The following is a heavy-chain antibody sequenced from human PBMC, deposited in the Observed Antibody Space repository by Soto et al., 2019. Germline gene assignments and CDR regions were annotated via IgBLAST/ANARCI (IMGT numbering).Heavy chain of an antibody. CDR3: ARAPYYYGSGSYYSWFVP. CDR2: IDRDDDK. J-gene: IGHJ5*02. V-gene: IGHV2-70*01. Sequence: ESGPTLVNPTQTLTLTCTFSGFSLSTSGMCVSWIRQPPGKALEWLALIDRDDDKYYSTSLKTRLTISKDTSKNQVVLTMTNMDPVDTATYYCARAPYYYGSGSYYSWFVPWGQGTLVTVSS. CDR1: GFSLSTSGMC. D-gene: IGHD3-10*01.